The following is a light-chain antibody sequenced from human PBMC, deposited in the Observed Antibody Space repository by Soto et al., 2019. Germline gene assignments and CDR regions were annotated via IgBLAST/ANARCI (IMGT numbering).Light chain of an antibody. Sequence: DIVLTQSPDSLAVSLGERATINCKSSQSILFSSNNKNYLTWYQQKPGQPPKPLIYWASTRESGVPDRFSGSGFGTDFPLTLRSLQAEDVAVYYCQQYYSTPVTFGGGTKVEIK. CDR1: QSILFSSNNKNY. CDR3: QQYYSTPVT. CDR2: WAS. J-gene: IGKJ4*01. V-gene: IGKV4-1*01.